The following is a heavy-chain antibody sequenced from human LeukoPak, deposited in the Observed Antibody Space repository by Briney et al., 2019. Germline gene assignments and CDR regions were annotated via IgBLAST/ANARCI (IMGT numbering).Heavy chain of an antibody. J-gene: IGHJ4*02. D-gene: IGHD6-19*01. Sequence: GGSLRLSCAASGFTFSSYGMHWVRQAPGKGLEWVAVISYDGSNKYYADSVKGRFTISRDNSKNTLYLQMNSLRAEDTAVYYCAKSTYSSGWYWADYYFDYWGQGTLVTVSS. CDR3: AKSTYSSGWYWADYYFDY. CDR2: ISYDGSNK. V-gene: IGHV3-30*18. CDR1: GFTFSSYG.